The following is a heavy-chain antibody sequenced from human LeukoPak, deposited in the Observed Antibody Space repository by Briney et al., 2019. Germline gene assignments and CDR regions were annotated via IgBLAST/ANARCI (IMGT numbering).Heavy chain of an antibody. V-gene: IGHV4-34*01. CDR2: INHCGST. J-gene: IGHJ4*02. CDR1: GGSFSGYY. CDR3: ARGGYYYDSSGYYYVTYFDY. Sequence: SETLSLTCAVYGGSFSGYYWSWIRQPPGKGLEWIGEINHCGSTNYNPSLKSRVTISVDTSKNQFSLKLSSVTAVDTAVYYCARGGYYYDSSGYYYVTYFDYWGQGTPVTVSS. D-gene: IGHD3-22*01.